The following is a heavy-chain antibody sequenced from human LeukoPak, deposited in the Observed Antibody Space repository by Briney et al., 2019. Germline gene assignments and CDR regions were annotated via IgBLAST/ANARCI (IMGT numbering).Heavy chain of an antibody. Sequence: GGSLRLSCAASGFTFDDYTMHWVRQAPGKGLEWVSLISWDGGSTYYADSVKGRFTISRDNSKDSLYLQMNSLRTEDTALYYCAKEGVGDGYNPFDYWGQGTLVTVSS. D-gene: IGHD5-24*01. CDR2: ISWDGGST. CDR3: AKEGVGDGYNPFDY. V-gene: IGHV3-43*01. CDR1: GFTFDDYT. J-gene: IGHJ4*02.